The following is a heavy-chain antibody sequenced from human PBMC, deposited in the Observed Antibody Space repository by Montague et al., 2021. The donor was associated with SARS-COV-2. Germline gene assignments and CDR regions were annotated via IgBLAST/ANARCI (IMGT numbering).Heavy chain of an antibody. CDR2: IYYSGNT. V-gene: IGHV4-31*03. CDR1: SDSISSGGYY. CDR3: ARGPSRLATQEFYFGY. D-gene: IGHD5-24*01. Sequence: TLSLTCIVSSDSISSGGYYWSWIRQHPGKGLEWIGYIYYSGNTYYNPSLKSRVTMSVDTTKNQLSLTLNSVTAADTAVYYCARGPSRLATQEFYFGYWGQGTLVSVSS. J-gene: IGHJ4*02.